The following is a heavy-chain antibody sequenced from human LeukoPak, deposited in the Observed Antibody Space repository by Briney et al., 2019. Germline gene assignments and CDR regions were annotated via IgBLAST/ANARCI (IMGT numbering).Heavy chain of an antibody. Sequence: SETLSLTCTVSGGSISSSSHYWGWIRQPPGKGQEWIGSIYYTGSTNYNPSLKGRVTISVDTSKNQFSLKLSSVTAADTAVYYCARDCSGGSCYGPFDYWGQGTLVTVSS. CDR1: GGSISSSSHY. CDR3: ARDCSGGSCYGPFDY. D-gene: IGHD2-15*01. V-gene: IGHV4-39*07. J-gene: IGHJ4*02. CDR2: IYYTGST.